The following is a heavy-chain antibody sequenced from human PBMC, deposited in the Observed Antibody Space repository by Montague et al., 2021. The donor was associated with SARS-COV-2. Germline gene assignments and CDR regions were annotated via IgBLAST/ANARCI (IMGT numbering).Heavy chain of an antibody. CDR1: GFIFNDYE. J-gene: IGHJ6*02. D-gene: IGHD3-22*01. V-gene: IGHV3-48*03. Sequence: SLRLSCAASGFIFNDYEMNWVRQAPGKGLEWVSYISRSGSIIYYADSVKGRFTISRDNTKKSLFLQMKRLRAEDTAIYFCARDGFLYDTSGNPKSYNGMDVWGQGTAVTVS. CDR3: ARDGFLYDTSGNPKSYNGMDV. CDR2: ISRSGSII.